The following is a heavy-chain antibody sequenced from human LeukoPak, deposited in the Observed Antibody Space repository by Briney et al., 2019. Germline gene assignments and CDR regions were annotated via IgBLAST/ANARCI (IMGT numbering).Heavy chain of an antibody. CDR2: IYPGDSDT. V-gene: IGHV5-51*01. Sequence: GESLKISCKGSGYSFTSYWIGWVRQMPGKGLEWMGIIYPGDSDTRYSPSFQGQVTISADKSISTAYLQWSSLKASDTAMYYCARGGYSGYDNDPQLSWFDPWGQGTLVTVSS. J-gene: IGHJ5*02. CDR3: ARGGYSGYDNDPQLSWFDP. D-gene: IGHD5-12*01. CDR1: GYSFTSYW.